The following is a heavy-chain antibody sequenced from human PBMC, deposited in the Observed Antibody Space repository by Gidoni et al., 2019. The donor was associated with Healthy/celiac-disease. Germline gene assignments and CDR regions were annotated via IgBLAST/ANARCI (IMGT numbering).Heavy chain of an antibody. Sequence: QVQLVQSGAEVKKPGASVKVSCKASGYTFTGYYMHWVRQAPGQGLEWMGWINPNSGGPNYAQKFQGRVTMTRDTSISTAYMELSRLRSDDTAVYYCARQHAERRSRGGAFDPWGQGTLVTVSS. CDR3: ARQHAERRSRGGAFDP. D-gene: IGHD2-21*01. CDR2: INPNSGGP. V-gene: IGHV1-2*02. J-gene: IGHJ5*02. CDR1: GYTFTGYY.